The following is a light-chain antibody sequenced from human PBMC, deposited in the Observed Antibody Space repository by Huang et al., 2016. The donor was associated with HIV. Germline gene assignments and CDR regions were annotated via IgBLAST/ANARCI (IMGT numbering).Light chain of an antibody. V-gene: IGKV1-9*01. Sequence: IQLTQSPSSLSASIGDSVTITCRASQDINTYLAWYQQNPEKAPKLLMYGASTLQSGVPSRCSGSGSGTDFTLTITNLQSEDFAAYYCQQLNSYPITFGQGTRLEI. J-gene: IGKJ5*01. CDR2: GAS. CDR1: QDINTY. CDR3: QQLNSYPIT.